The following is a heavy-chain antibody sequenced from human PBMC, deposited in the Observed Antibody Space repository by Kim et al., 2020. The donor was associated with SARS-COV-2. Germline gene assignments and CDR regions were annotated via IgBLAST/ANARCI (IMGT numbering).Heavy chain of an antibody. CDR3: AKVRSTTPEFDV. D-gene: IGHD2-2*01. J-gene: IGHJ4*01. Sequence: YADSLRGRFTISRDNSKSSVYLQMNSLRGDDTALYYCAKVRSTTPEFDVWGQGTLVTVSS. V-gene: IGHV3-30-3*02.